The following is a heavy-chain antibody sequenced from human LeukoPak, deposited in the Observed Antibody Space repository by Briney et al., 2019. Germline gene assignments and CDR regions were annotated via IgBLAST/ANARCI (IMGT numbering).Heavy chain of an antibody. CDR3: ARDLAYGDDGL. D-gene: IGHD4-17*01. J-gene: IGHJ4*02. CDR1: GFTLSNYG. CDR2: ISSSSSYI. V-gene: IGHV3-21*01. Sequence: GGSLRLSCAASGFTLSNYGMNWVRQAPGKGLEWVAFISSSSSYIFYADSLKGRFTISRDNAKNSLYLQMNSQRADDTAVYYCARDLAYGDDGLWGQGTLVTVSS.